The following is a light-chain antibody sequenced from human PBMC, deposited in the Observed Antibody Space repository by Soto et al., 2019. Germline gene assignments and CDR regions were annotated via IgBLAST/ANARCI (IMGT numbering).Light chain of an antibody. CDR3: QQYGSSPRIT. CDR2: GAS. CDR1: QSFSSSY. J-gene: IGKJ5*01. Sequence: EVVLTQSPGTLSLSPGERATLSCRASQSFSSSYFAWYQQKPGQAPRLLIYGASTRATGIPDRFSGSGSGTDFPLNISRLEPEDFAVYYCQQYGSSPRITFGQGTRLEIK. V-gene: IGKV3-20*01.